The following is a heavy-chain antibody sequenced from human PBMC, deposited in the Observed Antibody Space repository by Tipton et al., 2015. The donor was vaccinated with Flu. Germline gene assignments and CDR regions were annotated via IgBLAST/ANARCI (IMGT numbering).Heavy chain of an antibody. CDR2: IFYRGTT. V-gene: IGHV4-59*02. CDR1: GGSVSSNY. Sequence: TLSLTCTVSGGSVSSNYWIWIRQFPGKGLEWIGFIFYRGTTNYNPSLKSRVSISSDTSKNEFSLKLTSVTAADTAVYYCARELRFLEGSMDVWGQEATVTVSS. CDR3: ARELRFLEGSMDV. J-gene: IGHJ6*02. D-gene: IGHD3-3*01.